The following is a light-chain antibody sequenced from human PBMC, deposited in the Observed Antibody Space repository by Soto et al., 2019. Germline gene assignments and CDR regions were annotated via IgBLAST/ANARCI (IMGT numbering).Light chain of an antibody. J-gene: IGLJ1*01. Sequence: QSALNQPCSVSGFPGESLTISCTRTSNVVGGYNYVTWYQQHPGKAPKLIIYDVSKRPSGVPDRLSGSKSCKKASLTISGLQAEDEADYYSSAYAGSYILVFGTGTEVTVL. V-gene: IGLV2-11*01. CDR1: SNVVGGYNY. CDR2: DVS. CDR3: SAYAGSYILV.